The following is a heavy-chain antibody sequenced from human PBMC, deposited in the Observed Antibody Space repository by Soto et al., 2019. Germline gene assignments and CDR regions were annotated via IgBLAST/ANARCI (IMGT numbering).Heavy chain of an antibody. V-gene: IGHV3-23*01. CDR3: AKYGAPYFDWFGWFDP. CDR2: ISGSGGST. CDR1: GFTFSSYA. Sequence: EVQLLESGGGLVQPGGSLRLSCAASGFTFSSYAMSWVRQAPGKGLEWVSAISGSGGSTYYADSVKGRFTISRDNSKNTRYLQMNSLRAEDTAVYYCAKYGAPYFDWFGWFDPWGQGTLVTVSS. J-gene: IGHJ5*02. D-gene: IGHD3-9*01.